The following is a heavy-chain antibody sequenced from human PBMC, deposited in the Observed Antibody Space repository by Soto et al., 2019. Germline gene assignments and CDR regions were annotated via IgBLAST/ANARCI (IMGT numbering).Heavy chain of an antibody. V-gene: IGHV3-30*18. CDR2: ISYDGSNK. CDR1: GFTFSTYG. CDR3: AKDRRKVVVAAPFDY. Sequence: QVQLVESGGGLFQPGGSWSLSCAASGFTFSTYGRPGVRQAPGKGLGGVAVISYDGSNKYYADSVKGRFTISRDNSKNTLYLQMNSLRAEDTAVYYCAKDRRKVVVAAPFDYWGQGTLVTVSS. D-gene: IGHD2-15*01. J-gene: IGHJ4*02.